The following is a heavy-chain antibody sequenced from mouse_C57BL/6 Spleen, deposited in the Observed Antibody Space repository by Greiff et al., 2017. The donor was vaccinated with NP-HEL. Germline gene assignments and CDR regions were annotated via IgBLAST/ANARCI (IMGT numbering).Heavy chain of an antibody. V-gene: IGHV5-17*01. Sequence: EVMLVESGGGLVKPGGSLKLSCAASGFTFSDYGMHWVRQAPEKGLEWVAYISSGGSTIYYADTVKGRFTISRDNAKNTLFLQMTSLRSEDTAMYYCARNYDYDDHYFDYWGQGTTLTVSS. CDR3: ARNYDYDDHYFDY. CDR1: GFTFSDYG. D-gene: IGHD2-4*01. J-gene: IGHJ2*01. CDR2: ISSGGSTI.